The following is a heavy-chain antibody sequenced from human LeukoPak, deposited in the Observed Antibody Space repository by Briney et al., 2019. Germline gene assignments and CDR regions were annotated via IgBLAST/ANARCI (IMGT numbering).Heavy chain of an antibody. D-gene: IGHD6-6*01. CDR1: GGSFNGYY. J-gene: IGHJ4*02. Sequence: TSETLSLTCAVYGGSFNGYYWGWIRQPPGKGLEWIGEINHSGSTNYNPSLKSRVTISVDTSKNQSSLKLSSVTAADTAVYYCARGLSIAARPFDYWGQGTLVTVSS. V-gene: IGHV4-34*01. CDR2: INHSGST. CDR3: ARGLSIAARPFDY.